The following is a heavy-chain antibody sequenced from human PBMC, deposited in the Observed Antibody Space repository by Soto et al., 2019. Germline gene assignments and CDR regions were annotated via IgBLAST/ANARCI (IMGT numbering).Heavy chain of an antibody. V-gene: IGHV4-30-4*01. CDR1: GGSISSGDYY. D-gene: IGHD2-15*01. CDR2: IYYSGST. CDR3: VSSEFSVAATPGGAFDAFDI. Sequence: QVQLQESGPGLVKPSQTLSLTCTVSGGSISSGDYYWSWIRQPPGKGLEWIGYIYYSGSTYYNPSLKSRVTISVDTSKNQFSLKLSSVTAADTAVYYCVSSEFSVAATPGGAFDAFDIWGQGTMVTVSS. J-gene: IGHJ3*02.